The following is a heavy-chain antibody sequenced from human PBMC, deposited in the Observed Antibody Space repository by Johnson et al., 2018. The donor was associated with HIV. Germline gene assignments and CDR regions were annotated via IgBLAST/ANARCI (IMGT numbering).Heavy chain of an antibody. CDR3: ARVRTGDSSGYHDAFDI. CDR1: GFTFSNYA. V-gene: IGHV3-30-3*01. J-gene: IGHJ3*02. CDR2: ISSDGNNK. D-gene: IGHD3-22*01. Sequence: QMQLVESGGGVVQPGRSLRLSCAASGFTFSNYAIHWVRQAPGKGLEWVAVISSDGNNKHYADSVKGRFSISRDNARNSMYLQMNSLRVEDTALYYCARVRTGDSSGYHDAFDIWGQGTMVIVSS.